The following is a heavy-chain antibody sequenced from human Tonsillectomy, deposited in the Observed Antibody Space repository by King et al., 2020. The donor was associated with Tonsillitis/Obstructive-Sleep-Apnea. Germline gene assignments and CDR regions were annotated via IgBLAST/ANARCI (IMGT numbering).Heavy chain of an antibody. CDR1: GFTFSSYA. D-gene: IGHD3-3*01. CDR2: ISYDGSNK. J-gene: IGHJ4*02. V-gene: IGHV3-30*01. Sequence: VQLVESGGGVVQPGRSLRLSCAASGFTFSSYAMHWVRQAPGKGLEWVAVISYDGSNKYYADSVKGRFTISRDNSKNTLYLQMNSLRAEDTAVYYCARGTYDFWSGYYDIWGQGTRVTVSS. CDR3: ARGTYDFWSGYYDI.